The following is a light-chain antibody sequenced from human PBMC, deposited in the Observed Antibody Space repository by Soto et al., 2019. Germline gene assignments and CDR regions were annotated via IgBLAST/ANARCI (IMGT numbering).Light chain of an antibody. Sequence: DIQMTQSPSTLSASVGDRVTITCRASQSISDWLAWYQQKPGQAPKLLIYKASSLESGVLSRFSGSGSGTEFTLTISSLQPDDVATYYCQQYSSYYMYTFGQGTKLEI. CDR3: QQYSSYYMYT. CDR2: KAS. J-gene: IGKJ2*01. CDR1: QSISDW. V-gene: IGKV1-5*03.